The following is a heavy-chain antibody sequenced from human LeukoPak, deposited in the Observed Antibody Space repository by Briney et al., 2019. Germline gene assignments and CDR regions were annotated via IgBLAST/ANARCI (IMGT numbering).Heavy chain of an antibody. D-gene: IGHD3-3*01. CDR1: GGSISSSSYY. V-gene: IGHV4-39*07. CDR3: ASSGVRSGYTFDFDY. J-gene: IGHJ4*02. CDR2: IYYSGNT. Sequence: SSETLSLTCTVSGGSISSSSYYWGWIRQPPGKGLEWIGSIYYSGNTYYNASLKSRVTISVDTSKNQFSPKLSSVTAADTAVYYCASSGVRSGYTFDFDYWGQGTLVTVSS.